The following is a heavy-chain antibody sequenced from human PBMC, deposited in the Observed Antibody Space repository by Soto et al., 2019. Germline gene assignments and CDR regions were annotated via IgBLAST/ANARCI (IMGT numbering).Heavy chain of an antibody. Sequence: GGSLRLSCAASGFTLSAYSMNWVRQAPGKGLEWISFINSGSDTIYYGDSVKGRFTISRDNAKNALYLQMNSLRDDDTAVYYCARPHLDRPTYYGLDVWGQGTTVTVSS. J-gene: IGHJ6*02. CDR2: INSGSDTI. CDR3: ARPHLDRPTYYGLDV. V-gene: IGHV3-48*02. CDR1: GFTLSAYS. D-gene: IGHD3-16*01.